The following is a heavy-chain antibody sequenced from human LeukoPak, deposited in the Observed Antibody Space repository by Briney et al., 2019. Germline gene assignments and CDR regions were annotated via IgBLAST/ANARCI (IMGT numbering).Heavy chain of an antibody. Sequence: GGSLRLSCAASGFTFSSYAMHWVRQAPGKGLERVAVISYDGSNKYYADSVKGRFTISRDNSKNTLYLQMNSLRAEDTAVYYCARDSHDISTYYFDYWGQGTLVTVSS. D-gene: IGHD3-22*01. J-gene: IGHJ4*02. CDR2: ISYDGSNK. CDR1: GFTFSSYA. CDR3: ARDSHDISTYYFDY. V-gene: IGHV3-30-3*01.